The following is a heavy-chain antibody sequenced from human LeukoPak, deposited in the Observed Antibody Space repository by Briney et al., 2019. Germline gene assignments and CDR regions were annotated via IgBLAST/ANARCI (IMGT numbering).Heavy chain of an antibody. D-gene: IGHD3-3*01. V-gene: IGHV1-18*01. Sequence: ASVKVSCKASGYTFTSYGISWVRQAPGQRLEWMGWISAYNGNTNYAQKLQGRVTMTTDTSTSTAYMELRSLRSDDTAVYYCARDTIGITIFGVVRVYYGMDVWGQGTTVTVSS. J-gene: IGHJ6*02. CDR3: ARDTIGITIFGVVRVYYGMDV. CDR2: ISAYNGNT. CDR1: GYTFTSYG.